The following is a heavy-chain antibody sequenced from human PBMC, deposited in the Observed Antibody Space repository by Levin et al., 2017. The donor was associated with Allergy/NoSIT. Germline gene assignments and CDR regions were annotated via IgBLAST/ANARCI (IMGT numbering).Heavy chain of an antibody. J-gene: IGHJ5*02. Sequence: SETLSLTCTVSGGSINSGDKYWSWIRQIPGKGLEWMGYIHFTGSTDYNPSLKSRVRISVDTSKNQFSLRLNSVTAGDTAVYYCARGPFYDDLTGFFNWFDPWGQGTLVTVSS. CDR2: IHFTGST. CDR1: GGSINSGDKY. D-gene: IGHD3-9*01. CDR3: ARGPFYDDLTGFFNWFDP. V-gene: IGHV4-31*03.